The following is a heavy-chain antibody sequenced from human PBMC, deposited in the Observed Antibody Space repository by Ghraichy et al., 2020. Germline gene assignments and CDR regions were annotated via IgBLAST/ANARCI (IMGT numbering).Heavy chain of an antibody. CDR2: ISGTGLST. CDR1: GFTFSSYA. V-gene: IGHV3-23*01. Sequence: GGSLRLSCAASGFTFSSYAMSWVRQAPGKGLEWVSGISGTGLSTHYAESVKGRVTISRDNSKNTLSLQMNSLRDEDTAVYFCAKERGFTFDHWGQGALVT. CDR3: AKERGFTFDH. D-gene: IGHD5-12*01. J-gene: IGHJ4*02.